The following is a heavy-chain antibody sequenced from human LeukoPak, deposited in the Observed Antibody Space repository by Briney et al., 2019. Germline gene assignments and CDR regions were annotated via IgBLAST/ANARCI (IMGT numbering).Heavy chain of an antibody. D-gene: IGHD1-26*01. Sequence: PSETLSLTCTVSGGSISSYYWSWVRQSPGRGLEWIGSMYNSRSTYYNPSLESRVTISVDTSKNLFSLKLNSVTAADMAVYYCARHVGPTASWFDPWGQGTLVTVSS. CDR3: ARHVGPTASWFDP. V-gene: IGHV4-39*01. CDR2: MYNSRST. CDR1: GGSISSYY. J-gene: IGHJ5*02.